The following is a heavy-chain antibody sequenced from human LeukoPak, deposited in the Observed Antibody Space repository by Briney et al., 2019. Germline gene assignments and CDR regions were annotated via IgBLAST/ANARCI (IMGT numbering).Heavy chain of an antibody. CDR3: AKDPRWGAVAGTNYFDY. V-gene: IGHV3-23*01. D-gene: IGHD6-19*01. CDR2: ISGSGGST. J-gene: IGHJ4*02. Sequence: GGSLRLSCAASGFTFSSDAMSWVRQAPGKGLEWVSAISGSGGSTYYADSVKGRFTISRDNSKNTLYLQMNSLRAEDTAVYYCAKDPRWGAVAGTNYFDYWGQGTLVTVSS. CDR1: GFTFSSDA.